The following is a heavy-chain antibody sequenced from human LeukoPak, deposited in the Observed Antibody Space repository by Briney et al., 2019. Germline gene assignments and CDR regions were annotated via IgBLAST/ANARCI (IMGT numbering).Heavy chain of an antibody. V-gene: IGHV4-38-2*02. D-gene: IGHD6-13*01. Sequence: SETLSLTCAVSGYSISSGYYWGWIRQPPGKGLEWIGSIYHSGSTYYNPSLKSRVTISVDTSKNQFSLKLSSVTAADTAVYYCARDQYSSSSRLFDYWGQGTPVTVSS. CDR1: GYSISSGYY. J-gene: IGHJ4*02. CDR3: ARDQYSSSSRLFDY. CDR2: IYHSGST.